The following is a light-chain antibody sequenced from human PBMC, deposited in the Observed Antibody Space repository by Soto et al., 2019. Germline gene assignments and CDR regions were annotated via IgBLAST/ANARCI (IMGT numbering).Light chain of an antibody. CDR1: QRVSSSY. Sequence: EIVLTQSPGTLSLSPGERATLSCRASQRVSSSYLAWYQQKPGQAPRLLIYAASSRATGIPDRFSGSGSGIDFTLTISRLEPADFAVYYCQQTYDSHTWTFGQGTKVEI. CDR3: QQTYDSHTWT. V-gene: IGKV3-20*01. CDR2: AAS. J-gene: IGKJ1*01.